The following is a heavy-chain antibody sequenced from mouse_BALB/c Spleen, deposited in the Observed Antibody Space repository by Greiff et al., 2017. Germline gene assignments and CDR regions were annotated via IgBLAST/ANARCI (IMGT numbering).Heavy chain of an antibody. Sequence: QVQLQQSGAELVRPGASVTLSCKASGYTFTDYEMHWVKQTPVHGLEWIGAIDPETGGTAYNQKFKGKATLTADKSSSTAYMELRSLTSEDSAVYYCTQPLNYEGNFFDYWGQGTTLTVSS. V-gene: IGHV1-15*01. CDR3: TQPLNYEGNFFDY. D-gene: IGHD2-1*01. CDR2: IDPETGGT. J-gene: IGHJ2*01. CDR1: GYTFTDYE.